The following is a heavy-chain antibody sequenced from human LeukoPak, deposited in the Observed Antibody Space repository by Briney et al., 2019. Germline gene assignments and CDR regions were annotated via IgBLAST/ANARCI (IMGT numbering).Heavy chain of an antibody. CDR2: ISSSNSYI. CDR1: GFTFSSYS. D-gene: IGHD2-21*02. CDR3: AKDFEGFCGGDCYSMDF. J-gene: IGHJ4*02. V-gene: IGHV3-21*01. Sequence: GGSLRLSCAASGFTFSSYSMNWVRQAPGKGLEWVSSISSSNSYIYYADSVKGRFTISRDNSKNTLYLQMNNLRVEDTAVYYCAKDFEGFCGGDCYSMDFWGQGTLATVSS.